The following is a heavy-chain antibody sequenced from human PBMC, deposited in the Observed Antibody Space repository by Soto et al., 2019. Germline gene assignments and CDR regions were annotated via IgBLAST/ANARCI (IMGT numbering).Heavy chain of an antibody. D-gene: IGHD1-26*01. J-gene: IGHJ3*02. CDR3: ARWKWDLLLHRPNAFDI. Sequence: SVKVSCKTSGGTFTNFAISWVRQAPGQGLEWMGGITPIFDTTKYAQEFQGRVTITADESSTTAYMEMSSLRSEDTAVYFCARWKWDLLLHRPNAFDIWGQGTLVTVSS. CDR1: GGTFTNFA. V-gene: IGHV1-69*13. CDR2: ITPIFDTT.